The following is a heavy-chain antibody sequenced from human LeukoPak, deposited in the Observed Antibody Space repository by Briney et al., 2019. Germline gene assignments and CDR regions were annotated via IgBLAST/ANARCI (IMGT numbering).Heavy chain of an antibody. V-gene: IGHV3-21*01. CDR1: GFTFSSYS. CDR2: ISSSSSYI. Sequence: GGSLRLSCAASGFTFSSYSMNWVRQAPGKGLEWVSSISSSSSYICYADSVKGRFTISRDNAKNSLYLQMNSLRAEDTAVYYCARAGRDYIVVVPAAIHPFDPWGQGTLVTVSS. CDR3: ARAGRDYIVVVPAAIHPFDP. D-gene: IGHD2-2*01. J-gene: IGHJ5*02.